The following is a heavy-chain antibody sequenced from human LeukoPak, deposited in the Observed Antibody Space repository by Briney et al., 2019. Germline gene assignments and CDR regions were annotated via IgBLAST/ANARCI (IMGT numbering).Heavy chain of an antibody. V-gene: IGHV4-59*01. CDR2: IYYSGST. CDR3: ARDALYCSSTSCYRYWYFDL. CDR1: GGSISSYY. J-gene: IGHJ2*01. D-gene: IGHD2-2*01. Sequence: SETLSLTCTVSGGSISSYYWSWIRQPPGKGLEWIGYIYYSGSTYYNPSLKSRVTISVDTSKNQFSLRLSSVTAADTAVYYCARDALYCSSTSCYRYWYFDLWGRGTLVTVSS.